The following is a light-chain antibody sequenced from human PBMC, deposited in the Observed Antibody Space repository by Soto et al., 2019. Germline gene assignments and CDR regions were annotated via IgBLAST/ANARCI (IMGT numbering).Light chain of an antibody. Sequence: EIVLTQSPGTLSLSPGERAAFACRASQSVSSSYLAWYQQKPGHAPRLLIYGASSRATGIPDRFSGSGSGTDFTLTISRLEPEDFAVYYCHQYDNSPLTFGGGTKVEIK. V-gene: IGKV3-20*01. CDR1: QSVSSSY. J-gene: IGKJ4*01. CDR2: GAS. CDR3: HQYDNSPLT.